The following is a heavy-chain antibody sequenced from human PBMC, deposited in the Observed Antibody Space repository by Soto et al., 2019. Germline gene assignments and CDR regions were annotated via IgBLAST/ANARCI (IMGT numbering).Heavy chain of an antibody. V-gene: IGHV3-66*01. CDR2: IYSGDNT. D-gene: IGHD6-19*01. J-gene: IGHJ4*02. CDR3: ARDMRGSGCFDY. CDR1: GFTVSSIY. Sequence: GGSLSLSCAASGFTVSSIYMSWVRQAPGKGLEWVSLIYSGDNTYFADSVKGRFTISRDNSKNTLYLQMNNLRAEDTAVYYCARDMRGSGCFDYWGQGTLVTVSS.